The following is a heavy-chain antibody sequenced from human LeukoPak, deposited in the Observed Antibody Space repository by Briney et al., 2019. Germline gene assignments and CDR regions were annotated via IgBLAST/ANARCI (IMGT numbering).Heavy chain of an antibody. V-gene: IGHV3-21*01. CDR1: GFTFSSYS. D-gene: IGHD1-26*01. J-gene: IGHJ4*02. CDR2: ISSSSYI. Sequence: GGSLRLSCAASGFTFSSYSMNWVRQAPGKGLEWVSSISSSSYIYYADSVKGRFTISRDNAKNSLYLQMNSLRAEDTAVYYCATDHPPGIVGARNYWGRGTLVTVSS. CDR3: ATDHPPGIVGARNY.